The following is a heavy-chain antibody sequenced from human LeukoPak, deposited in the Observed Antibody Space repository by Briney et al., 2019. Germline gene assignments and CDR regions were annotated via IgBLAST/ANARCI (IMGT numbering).Heavy chain of an antibody. CDR1: GGSFSGYY. Sequence: SETLSLTCAVYGGSFSGYYWSWIRQPPGKGLEWIGYIYYSGSTNYNPSLKSRVTISVDTSKNQSSLKLSSVTAADTAVYYCARFPIVVVPAATTIDYWGQGTLVTVSS. D-gene: IGHD2-2*01. J-gene: IGHJ4*02. V-gene: IGHV4-59*01. CDR3: ARFPIVVVPAATTIDY. CDR2: IYYSGST.